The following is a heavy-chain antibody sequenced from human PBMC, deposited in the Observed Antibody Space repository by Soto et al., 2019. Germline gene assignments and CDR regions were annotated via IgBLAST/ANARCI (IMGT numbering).Heavy chain of an antibody. CDR3: ARGPDYCSGGSCYDIPYYYYGMDV. CDR2: IDPSDSYT. Sequence: ESLKISCKGSGYSFTSYWISWVRQMPGKGLEWMGRIDPSDSYTNYSPSFQGHVTISADKSISTAYLQWSSLKASDTAMYYCARGPDYCSGGSCYDIPYYYYGMDVWGQGTTVTVSS. D-gene: IGHD2-15*01. V-gene: IGHV5-10-1*01. J-gene: IGHJ6*02. CDR1: GYSFTSYW.